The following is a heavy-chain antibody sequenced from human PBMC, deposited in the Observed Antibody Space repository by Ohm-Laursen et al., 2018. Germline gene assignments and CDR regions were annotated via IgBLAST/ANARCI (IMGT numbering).Heavy chain of an antibody. CDR3: AKDRGSDWYFDV. CDR2: ISYDGRQT. J-gene: IGHJ2*01. CDR1: GFTFSDYG. V-gene: IGHV3-30*18. Sequence: SLRLSCTASGFTFSDYGSHWVRQAPGKGLEWVAVISYDGRQTYYADSVKGRFTISRDNPKSTLYLQMNSLRSEDTAVYYCAKDRGSDWYFDVWGRGTLVTVSS. D-gene: IGHD3-10*01.